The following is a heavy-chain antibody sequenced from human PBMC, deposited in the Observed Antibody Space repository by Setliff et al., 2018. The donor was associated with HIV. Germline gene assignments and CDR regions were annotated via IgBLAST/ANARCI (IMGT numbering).Heavy chain of an antibody. V-gene: IGHV4-39*01. Sequence: PSETLSLTCTVSGGSISTSRYYWGWIRQPPGKGLEWIGSINNRGNTYYNPSLKSRAAISVDTAKNQISLQLSSVTAAHTAVYYCASLDGSESPYIYYYYMDVWGEGTAVTVSS. D-gene: IGHD3-10*01. CDR2: INNRGNT. J-gene: IGHJ6*03. CDR3: ASLDGSESPYIYYYYMDV. CDR1: GGSISTSRYY.